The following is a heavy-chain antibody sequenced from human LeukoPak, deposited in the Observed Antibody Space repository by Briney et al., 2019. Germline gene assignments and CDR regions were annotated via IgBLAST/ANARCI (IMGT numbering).Heavy chain of an antibody. CDR3: ARSPARLRPNWYFDL. V-gene: IGHV3-21*01. CDR1: GFTVSSNY. J-gene: IGHJ2*01. Sequence: GESLNISCAASGFTVSSNYMSWVRQAPGKGLEWVSPISSSSSYIYYADSVKGRFTISRDNAKNSLYLQMNSLRAEDTAVYYCARSPARLRPNWYFDLWGRGTLVTVSS. CDR2: ISSSSSYI. D-gene: IGHD4-17*01.